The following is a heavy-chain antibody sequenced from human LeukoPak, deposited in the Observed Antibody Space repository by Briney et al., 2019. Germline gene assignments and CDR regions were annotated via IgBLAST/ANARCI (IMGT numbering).Heavy chain of an antibody. CDR3: ARHLYYYDSSGYYLTDAFDI. V-gene: IGHV4-59*08. J-gene: IGHJ3*02. Sequence: SETLSLTCTVSGGSISSYYWSWIRQPPGKELEWIGYIYYSGSTNYNPSLKSRVTISVDTSKNQFSLKLSSVTAADTAVYYCARHLYYYDSSGYYLTDAFDIWGQGTMVTVSS. CDR1: GGSISSYY. CDR2: IYYSGST. D-gene: IGHD3-22*01.